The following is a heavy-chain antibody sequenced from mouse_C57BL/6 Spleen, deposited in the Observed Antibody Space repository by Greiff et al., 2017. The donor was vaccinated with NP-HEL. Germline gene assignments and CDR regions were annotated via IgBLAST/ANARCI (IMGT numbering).Heavy chain of an antibody. CDR1: GFTFSSYA. CDR3: TRGGDYDYQFAY. Sequence: EVKLVESGEGLVKPGGSLKLSCAASGFTFSSYAMSWVRQTPEKRLEWVAYISSGGDYIYYADTVKGRFTISRDNARNTLYLQMSSLKSEDTAMYYCTRGGDYDYQFAYWGQGTLVTVSA. V-gene: IGHV5S21*01. CDR2: ISSGGDYI. D-gene: IGHD2-4*01. J-gene: IGHJ3*01.